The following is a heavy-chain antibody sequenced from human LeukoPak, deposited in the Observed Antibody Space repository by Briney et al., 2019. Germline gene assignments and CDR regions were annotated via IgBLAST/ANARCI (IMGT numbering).Heavy chain of an antibody. Sequence: PGASLRLSCAASGFTVSSNYMTWVRQAPGKGLEWVSIIYSGGSTYYADSVRGRFTISRDNSKNSLYLQVNSLRAEDTALYYCARGGYGGLDYWGQGTLVTVSS. J-gene: IGHJ4*02. CDR3: ARGGYGGLDY. D-gene: IGHD4-23*01. V-gene: IGHV3-53*01. CDR1: GFTVSSNY. CDR2: IYSGGST.